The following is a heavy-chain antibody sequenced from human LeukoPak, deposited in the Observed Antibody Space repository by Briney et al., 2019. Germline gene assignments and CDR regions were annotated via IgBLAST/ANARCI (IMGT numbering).Heavy chain of an antibody. V-gene: IGHV3-30*03. Sequence: PGGSLRLSCAASGFTFSSYGMHWVRQAPGKGLEWVAVISYDGSNNYYADSVKGRFTISRDNSKNTLYLQMNSLRAEDTAVYYCARERPNMCYFDYWGQGTLVTVSS. CDR1: GFTFSSYG. D-gene: IGHD1/OR15-1a*01. J-gene: IGHJ4*02. CDR2: ISYDGSNN. CDR3: ARERPNMCYFDY.